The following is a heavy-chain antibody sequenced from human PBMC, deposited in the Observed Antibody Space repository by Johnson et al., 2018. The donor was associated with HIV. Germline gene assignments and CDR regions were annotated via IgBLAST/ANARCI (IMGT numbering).Heavy chain of an antibody. D-gene: IGHD6-13*01. CDR3: AKDLRSSSWTGDAFHI. J-gene: IGHJ3*02. Sequence: HVQLVESGGGVVRPGGSLRLSCVSSGFSFSAYAIHWVRQAPGQGLEWVAVIWYDGHFTYYGDSVKGRFTISRDNSKNIVYLQMNSLRAEDTAVYYCAKDLRSSSWTGDAFHIWGQGTMVTVSS. CDR1: GFSFSAYA. V-gene: IGHV3-30*02. CDR2: IWYDGHFT.